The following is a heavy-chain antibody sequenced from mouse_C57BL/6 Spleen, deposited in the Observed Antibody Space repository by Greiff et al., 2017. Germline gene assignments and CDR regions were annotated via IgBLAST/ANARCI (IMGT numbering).Heavy chain of an antibody. CDR1: GFTFSSYA. V-gene: IGHV5-9-1*02. Sequence: EVMLVESGEGLVKPGGSLKLSCAASGFTFSSYAMSWVRQTPEKRLEWVAYISRGGDYIYYADTVKGRFTISRDNARNTLYLQMSSLKSEDTAMYYGTRDRWDKGYFDYWGQGTTLTVSS. J-gene: IGHJ2*01. CDR2: ISRGGDYI. D-gene: IGHD4-1*01. CDR3: TRDRWDKGYFDY.